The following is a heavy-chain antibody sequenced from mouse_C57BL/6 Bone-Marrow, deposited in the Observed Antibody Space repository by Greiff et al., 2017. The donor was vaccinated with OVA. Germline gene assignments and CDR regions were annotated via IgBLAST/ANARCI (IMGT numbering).Heavy chain of an antibody. CDR1: GFTFSDYY. V-gene: IGHV5-16*01. D-gene: IGHD4-1*01. CDR3: ARDRGTGFDY. Sequence: EVKLVESEGGLVQPGSSMTLSCTASGFTFSDYYMAWVRQVPEKGLEWVANINYDGSSTYYLDSLKSRFIISRDNAKNILYLQMSSLKSEDTATYYCARDRGTGFDYWGQGTTLTVSS. CDR2: INYDGSST. J-gene: IGHJ2*01.